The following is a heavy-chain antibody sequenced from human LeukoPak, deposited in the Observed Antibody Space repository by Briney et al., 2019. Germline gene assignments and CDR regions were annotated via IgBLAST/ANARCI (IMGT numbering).Heavy chain of an antibody. J-gene: IGHJ5*02. V-gene: IGHV4-34*01. CDR3: ARGPLRSGYYRPNWFDP. CDR2: INHSGST. CDR1: GGSFSGYY. Sequence: SETLSLTCAVYGGSFSGYYWSWVRQPPGKGLEWIGEINHSGSTNYNPSLKSRVTISVDTSKNQFSLKLSSVTAADTAVYYCARGPLRSGYYRPNWFDPWGQGTLVTVSS. D-gene: IGHD3-3*01.